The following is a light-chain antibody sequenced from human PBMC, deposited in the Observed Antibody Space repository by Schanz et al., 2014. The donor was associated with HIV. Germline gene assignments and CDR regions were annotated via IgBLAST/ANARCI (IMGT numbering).Light chain of an antibody. CDR1: QSVSTS. J-gene: IGKJ4*01. CDR2: DAS. V-gene: IGKV3-11*01. Sequence: EILLTQSPATLSLSPGDRATLSCRASQSVSTSLAWYQQRPGQAPRLLIFDASYRATDIPPRFSASGSGTDFTLTISSLEAEDFAVYYCQQSGDWPALTFGGGTKVEMK. CDR3: QQSGDWPALT.